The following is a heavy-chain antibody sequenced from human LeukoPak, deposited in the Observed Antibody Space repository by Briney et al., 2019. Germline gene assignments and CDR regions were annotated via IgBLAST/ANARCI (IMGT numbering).Heavy chain of an antibody. D-gene: IGHD3-22*01. CDR1: GFTFTNAW. Sequence: GGSLRLSCAASGFTFTNAWMTWVRQAPGKGLEWVGHINTKNDGGTTDYAAPVKGRFTISRDDSKNTLYLQMHSLKTEDTAVYYCTTVNISGYYAPPGYDYWGQGTLVTVSS. CDR2: INTKNDGGTT. V-gene: IGHV3-15*01. CDR3: TTVNISGYYAPPGYDY. J-gene: IGHJ4*02.